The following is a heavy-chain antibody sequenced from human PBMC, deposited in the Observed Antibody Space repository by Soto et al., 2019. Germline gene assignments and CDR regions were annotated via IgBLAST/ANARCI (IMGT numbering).Heavy chain of an antibody. Sequence: GGSLRLSCAASGFTFSSYSMNWVRQAPGKGLEWVSSISSSSSYIYYADSVKGRFTISRDNAKNSLYLQMNSLRAEDTAVYYCASDYDSSGYNYYGMDVWGQGTTVTGS. V-gene: IGHV3-21*01. CDR2: ISSSSSYI. CDR1: GFTFSSYS. J-gene: IGHJ6*02. CDR3: ASDYDSSGYNYYGMDV. D-gene: IGHD3-22*01.